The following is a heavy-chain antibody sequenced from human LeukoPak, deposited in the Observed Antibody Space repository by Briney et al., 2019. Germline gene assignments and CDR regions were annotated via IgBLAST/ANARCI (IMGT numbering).Heavy chain of an antibody. CDR1: GFTFSSYA. CDR2: ISGSGGST. Sequence: GGSLRLSCAASGFTFSSYAMNWVRQAPGKGLEWVSAISGSGGSTYYADSVKGRFTISRDNSKNTLYLQMNSLRAEDTAAYYCAKGLRDGYNFGAFLYYFDYWGQGTLVTVSS. D-gene: IGHD5-24*01. V-gene: IGHV3-23*01. J-gene: IGHJ4*02. CDR3: AKGLRDGYNFGAFLYYFDY.